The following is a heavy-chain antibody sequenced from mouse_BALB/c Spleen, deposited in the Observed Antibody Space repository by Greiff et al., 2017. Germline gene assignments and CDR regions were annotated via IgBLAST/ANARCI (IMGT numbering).Heavy chain of an antibody. D-gene: IGHD1-1*01. J-gene: IGHJ3*01. CDR2: INPYNGAT. CDR1: GYSFTGYY. V-gene: IGHV1-31*01. CDR3: AREGLISLAY. Sequence: EVQLQQSGPELVKPGASVKISCKASGYSFTGYYMHWVKQSHVKSLEWIGRINPYNGATSYNQNFKDKASLTVDKSSSTAYMELHSLTSEDSAVYYCAREGLISLAYWGQGTLVTVSA.